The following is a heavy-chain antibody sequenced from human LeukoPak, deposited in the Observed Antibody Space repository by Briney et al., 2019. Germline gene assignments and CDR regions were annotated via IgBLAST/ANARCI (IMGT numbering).Heavy chain of an antibody. Sequence: GASVKVSCKASGYTFTGYYMHWVRQAPGQGLEWMGITNPSGGSTSYAQKFQGRVTMTRDTSTSTVYMELSSLRSEDTAVYYCARHRYYYDSSEPAFDIWGQGTMVTVSS. J-gene: IGHJ3*02. CDR2: TNPSGGST. V-gene: IGHV1-46*01. D-gene: IGHD3-22*01. CDR3: ARHRYYYDSSEPAFDI. CDR1: GYTFTGYY.